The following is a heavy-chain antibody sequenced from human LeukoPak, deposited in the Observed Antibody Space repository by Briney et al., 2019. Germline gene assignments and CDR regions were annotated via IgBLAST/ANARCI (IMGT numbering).Heavy chain of an antibody. J-gene: IGHJ4*02. Sequence: GGTLRLSCAASGFTFSTFAMIWVRQPPGKGLEWVSSIFPSGGEIHYADSVRGRFTISRDNSKSTLSLQMNSLRAEDTAIYYCATYRQVLLPFESWGQGTLVTVSS. CDR3: ATYRQVLLPFES. CDR1: GFTFSTFA. D-gene: IGHD2-8*02. V-gene: IGHV3-23*01. CDR2: IFPSGGEI.